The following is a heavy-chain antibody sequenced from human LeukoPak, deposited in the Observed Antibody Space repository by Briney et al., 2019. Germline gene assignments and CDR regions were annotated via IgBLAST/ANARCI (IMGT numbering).Heavy chain of an antibody. J-gene: IGHJ5*02. CDR2: IYYSGNT. CDR1: GGSMSRRSYY. V-gene: IGHV4-39*01. D-gene: IGHD3-9*01. Sequence: PSETLSLTCILSGGSMSRRSYYWGWIRQPPGKGLEWIGSIYYSGNTYYNPSLKSRVTISVDTSKNQFSLKLSSVTAADTAVYYCARRWSGGHFDWLSTFDPWGQGTLVTVSS. CDR3: ARRWSGGHFDWLSTFDP.